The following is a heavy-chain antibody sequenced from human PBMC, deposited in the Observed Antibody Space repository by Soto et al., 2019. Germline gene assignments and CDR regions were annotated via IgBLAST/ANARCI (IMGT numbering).Heavy chain of an antibody. CDR3: SRARSDSAGSSFGRRMDV. V-gene: IGHV4-61*03. CDR1: GDSVNSGHSY. CDR2: IFFTGAT. D-gene: IGHD3-3*01. J-gene: IGHJ6*02. Sequence: SETLSLTCVVSGDSVNSGHSYWSWNRQPPGKGLEWIGHIFFTGATTYSPSLKSRITMSLDTSKSHFSLNLTSVTAADSATYFCSRARSDSAGSSFGRRMDVWGQGTTVTVSS.